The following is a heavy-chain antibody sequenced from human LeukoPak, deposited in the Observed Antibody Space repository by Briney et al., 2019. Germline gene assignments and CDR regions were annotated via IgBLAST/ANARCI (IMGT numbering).Heavy chain of an antibody. CDR1: GFTFSSYE. D-gene: IGHD2/OR15-2a*01. J-gene: IGHJ4*02. CDR3: ARAYFLNDY. V-gene: IGHV3-48*03. CDR2: ISSSYITR. Sequence: GGSLRLSCAASGFTFSSYEMNWVRQAPGQGLEWVSYISSSYITRYYADSVKGRFTISRDNAENSLYLQMNSLRAEDTAVYYCARAYFLNDYWGQGTLVTVSS.